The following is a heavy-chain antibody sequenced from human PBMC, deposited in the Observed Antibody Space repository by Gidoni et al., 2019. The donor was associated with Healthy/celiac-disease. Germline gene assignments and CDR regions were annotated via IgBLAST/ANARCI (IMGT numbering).Heavy chain of an antibody. J-gene: IGHJ6*02. V-gene: IGHV1-69*01. CDR2: IIPILGTA. CDR1: GGTFSSHA. Sequence: QVQLVQSGAEVKKPGSSVKVSCKASGGTFSSHALSWVRQAPGQGLEWMGGIIPILGTANYAQKFQGRVTITADESTSTAYMELSSLRSEDTAVYYCARVGQQLVQIDYYYYYGMDVWGQGTTVTVSS. D-gene: IGHD6-13*01. CDR3: ARVGQQLVQIDYYYYYGMDV.